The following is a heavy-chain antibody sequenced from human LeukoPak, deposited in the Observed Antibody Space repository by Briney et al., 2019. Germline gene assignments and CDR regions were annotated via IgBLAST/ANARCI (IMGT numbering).Heavy chain of an antibody. CDR3: ARGVTMVRGVIIWVFDAFDI. D-gene: IGHD3-10*01. V-gene: IGHV3-7*01. CDR1: GFTFSSYW. CDR2: IKQDGSEK. Sequence: GGSLRLSCAASGFTFSSYWMSWVRQAPGKGLEWVANIKQDGSEKYYVDSVKGRFTISRDNAENSLYLQMNSLRAEDTAVYYCARGVTMVRGVIIWVFDAFDIWGQGTMVTVSS. J-gene: IGHJ3*02.